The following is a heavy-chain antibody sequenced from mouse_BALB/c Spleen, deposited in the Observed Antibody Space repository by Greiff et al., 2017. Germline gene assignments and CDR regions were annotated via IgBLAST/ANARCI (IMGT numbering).Heavy chain of an antibody. D-gene: IGHD2-3*01. V-gene: IGHV14-3*02. CDR3: APGYSYAMDD. J-gene: IGHJ4*01. CDR1: GFNIKDTY. CDR2: IDPANGNT. Sequence: EVQLQQSGAELVKPGASVKLSCTASGFNIKDTYMHWVKQRPEQGLEWIGRIDPANGNTKYDPKFQGKATITADTSSNTAYLQLSSLTSEDTAVYYCAPGYSYAMDDWGQGTSVTVSS.